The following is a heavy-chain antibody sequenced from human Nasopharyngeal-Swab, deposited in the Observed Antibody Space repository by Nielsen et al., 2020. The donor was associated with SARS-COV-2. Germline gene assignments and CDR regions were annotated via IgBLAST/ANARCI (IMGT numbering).Heavy chain of an antibody. Sequence: GESLKISCAASGFTFSSYAMHWVRQAPGKGLEWVAVISYDGSNKYYADSVKGRFTISRDNSKNTLYLQMNSLRAEDTAAYYCARDQDSSSYFDYWGQGTLVTVSS. D-gene: IGHD6-6*01. J-gene: IGHJ4*02. V-gene: IGHV3-30*04. CDR3: ARDQDSSSYFDY. CDR1: GFTFSSYA. CDR2: ISYDGSNK.